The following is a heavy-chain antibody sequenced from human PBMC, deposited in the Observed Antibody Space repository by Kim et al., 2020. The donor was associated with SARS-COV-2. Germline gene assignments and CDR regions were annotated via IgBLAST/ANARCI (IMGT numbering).Heavy chain of an antibody. Sequence: ASVKVSCKASGYTFTGYYMHWVRQAPGQGLEWMGWINPNSGGTNYAQKFQGWVTMTRDTSISTAYMELSRLRSDDTAVYYCAREAIFHYDILTGSLGGNYYYGMDVWGQGTTVTVSS. D-gene: IGHD3-9*01. V-gene: IGHV1-2*04. J-gene: IGHJ6*02. CDR3: AREAIFHYDILTGSLGGNYYYGMDV. CDR2: INPNSGGT. CDR1: GYTFTGYY.